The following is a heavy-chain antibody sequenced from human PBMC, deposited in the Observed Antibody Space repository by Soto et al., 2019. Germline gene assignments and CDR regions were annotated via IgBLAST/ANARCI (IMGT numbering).Heavy chain of an antibody. CDR1: KFTFSRYW. Sequence: EVQLVESGGGLVQPGGSLRLSCAASKFTFSRYWMHWVRQTPGKGLMWVARINTDGSRTTYADSVKGRFTISRDNAKNTVFLDMNSLRADDTALYYCARVASGSYDWFDPWGQGTLVTVSS. J-gene: IGHJ5*02. CDR2: INTDGSRT. V-gene: IGHV3-74*03. CDR3: ARVASGSYDWFDP. D-gene: IGHD1-26*01.